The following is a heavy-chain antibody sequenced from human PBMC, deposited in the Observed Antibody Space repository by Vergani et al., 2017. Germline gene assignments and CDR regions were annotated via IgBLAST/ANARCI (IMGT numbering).Heavy chain of an antibody. V-gene: IGHV3-15*01. CDR1: GITFKNAW. CDR3: YTDYHDY. CDR2: IRSKNDGGTA. Sequence: EVQVVESGGGLIKPGGSLRLSCVVSGITFKNAWINWVRQAPGKGLEWIGRIRSKNDGGTADYAAPLKGRFTISRDDLKGSAFLLVNNLKTEDTAVYFCYTDYHDYWGQGTLVTVSS. D-gene: IGHD2-2*02. J-gene: IGHJ4*02.